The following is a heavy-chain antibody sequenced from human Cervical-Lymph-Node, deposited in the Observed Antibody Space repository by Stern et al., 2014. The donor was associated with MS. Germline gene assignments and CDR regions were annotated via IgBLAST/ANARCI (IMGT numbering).Heavy chain of an antibody. CDR3: ARVDIVATTKGFDY. Sequence: VQLVEPGGGLVKPGGSLRLSCAASGFTFSDYYMSWIRQAPGKGLEWVSYISSSSSYTNYADSVKGRFTISRDNAKNSLYLQMNSLRAEDTAVYYCARVDIVATTKGFDYWGQGTLVTVSS. J-gene: IGHJ4*02. D-gene: IGHD5-12*01. CDR1: GFTFSDYY. V-gene: IGHV3-11*06. CDR2: ISSSSSYT.